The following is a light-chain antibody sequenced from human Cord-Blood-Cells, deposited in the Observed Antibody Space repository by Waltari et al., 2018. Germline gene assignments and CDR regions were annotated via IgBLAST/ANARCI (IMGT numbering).Light chain of an antibody. Sequence: SSELTQDPAVSVSLGQTVRITCPGATVRSYYARWYQQKPGQAPVLVIYGKNNRPSGIPDRFSGSSSGNTASLTITGAQAEDEADYYCNSRDSSGNHWVFGGGTKLTVL. CDR3: NSRDSSGNHWV. CDR2: GKN. CDR1: TVRSYY. V-gene: IGLV3-19*01. J-gene: IGLJ3*02.